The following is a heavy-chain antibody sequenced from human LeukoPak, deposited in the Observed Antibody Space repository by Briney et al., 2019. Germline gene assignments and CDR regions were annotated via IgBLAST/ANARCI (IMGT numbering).Heavy chain of an antibody. Sequence: PGGSLRLSCAASGVSFSTTWMHWVRQAPGKGLMWVSHVSSDGSRTYADSVKGRFTVSRSNNKDMMYLQMSSLRAEDTAVYHCATDGAYGLTHWGQGTLVTVSS. CDR1: GVSFSTTW. V-gene: IGHV3-74*01. D-gene: IGHD3-16*01. J-gene: IGHJ4*02. CDR3: ATDGAYGLTH. CDR2: VSSDGSR.